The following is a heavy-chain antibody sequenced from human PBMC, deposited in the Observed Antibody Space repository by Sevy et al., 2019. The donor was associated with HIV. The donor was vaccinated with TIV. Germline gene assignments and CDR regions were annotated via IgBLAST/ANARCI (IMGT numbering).Heavy chain of an antibody. CDR2: ISSSSRYI. CDR3: ARRSSRWDYFEY. Sequence: GGSLRLSCAASGFTFSDYNMNWIRQAPGKGLEWVSYISSSSRYINYADSLKGRFTISRDNAKNSLYLQMNSLRAEDTAVYYCARRSSRWDYFEYWGQGTLVTVSS. J-gene: IGHJ4*02. CDR1: GFTFSDYN. V-gene: IGHV3-11*06. D-gene: IGHD6-13*01.